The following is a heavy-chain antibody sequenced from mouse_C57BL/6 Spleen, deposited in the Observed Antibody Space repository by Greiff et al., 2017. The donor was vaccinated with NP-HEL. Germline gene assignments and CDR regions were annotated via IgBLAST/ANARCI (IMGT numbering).Heavy chain of an antibody. CDR3: ARKRAQGYFDY. CDR2: ISYSGST. CDR1: GYSITSDY. V-gene: IGHV3-8*01. J-gene: IGHJ2*01. Sequence: EVMLVESGPGLAKPSQTLSLTCSVTGYSITSDYWNWIRQFPGNKLEYMGYISYSGSTYYNPSLKSRISITRDTSKNQYYLQLNSVTTEDTATYYCARKRAQGYFDYWGQGTTLTVSS. D-gene: IGHD3-1*01.